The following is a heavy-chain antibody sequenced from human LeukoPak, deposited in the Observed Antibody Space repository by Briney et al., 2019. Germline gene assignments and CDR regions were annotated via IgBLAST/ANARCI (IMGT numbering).Heavy chain of an antibody. CDR1: GASITGHY. CDR3: ARHLGGGIYFDY. J-gene: IGHJ4*02. Sequence: SETLSLTCTVSGASITGHYWGCIRQPPGKGLEWIGFIYYSGTTNYNPSLKSRVTISVDTSKNQFSLTLSSVTAADTAVYYCARHLGGGIYFDYWGQGTLVTVSS. CDR2: IYYSGTT. V-gene: IGHV4-59*08. D-gene: IGHD3-16*01.